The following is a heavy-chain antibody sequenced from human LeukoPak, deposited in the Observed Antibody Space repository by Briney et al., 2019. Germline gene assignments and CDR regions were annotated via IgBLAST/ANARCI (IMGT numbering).Heavy chain of an antibody. J-gene: IGHJ4*02. V-gene: IGHV4-59*08. CDR1: GGSISSYY. D-gene: IGHD5-18*01. CDR3: ARRGYSYGCYFDY. Sequence: SETLSLTCTVSGGSISSYYWSWIRQPPGKGLEWIGYIYYSGSTNYNPSLKSRVTISVDTSKNQFSLKLSSVTAADTAVYYCARRGYSYGCYFDYWGQGTLVTVSS. CDR2: IYYSGST.